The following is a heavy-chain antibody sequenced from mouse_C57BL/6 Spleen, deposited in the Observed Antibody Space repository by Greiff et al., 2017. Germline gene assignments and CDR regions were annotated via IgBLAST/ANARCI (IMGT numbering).Heavy chain of an antibody. CDR1: GYTFTDYE. CDR3: TKRGMIYYDYDGNSMDY. Sequence: VKLMESGAELVRPGASVTLSCKASGYTFTDYEMHWVKQTPVHGLEWIGAIDPETGGTAYNQKFKGKAILTADKSSSTAYMELRSLTSEDSAVYYCTKRGMIYYDYDGNSMDYWGQGTSVTVSS. V-gene: IGHV1-15*01. J-gene: IGHJ4*01. D-gene: IGHD2-4*01. CDR2: IDPETGGT.